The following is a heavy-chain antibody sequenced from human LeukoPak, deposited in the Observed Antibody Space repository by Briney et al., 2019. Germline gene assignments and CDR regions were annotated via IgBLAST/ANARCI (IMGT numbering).Heavy chain of an antibody. J-gene: IGHJ4*02. Sequence: GGSLRLSCAASGFTFSSYEMNWVRQAPGKGLEWVSYISSSGSTIYYADSVKGRFTISRDNAKNSLYLQMNILRAEDTAVYYCARARWPTVTTWPPGYYWGQGTLVTVSS. CDR1: GFTFSSYE. CDR2: ISSSGSTI. V-gene: IGHV3-48*03. CDR3: ARARWPTVTTWPPGYY. D-gene: IGHD4-17*01.